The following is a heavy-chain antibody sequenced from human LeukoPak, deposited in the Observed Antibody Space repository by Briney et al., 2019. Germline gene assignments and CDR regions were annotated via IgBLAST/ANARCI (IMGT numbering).Heavy chain of an antibody. J-gene: IGHJ3*02. Sequence: GESLKISCKGSGYSFTSYWIGWVRQMPGKGLEWMGIIYPGDSDTRYSPSFQGQVTISADKSISTAYLQWSSLKASDTAMYYCARQGRGITMVRGVPYGAFDIWGQGTMVTVSS. V-gene: IGHV5-51*01. CDR1: GYSFTSYW. CDR2: IYPGDSDT. D-gene: IGHD3-10*01. CDR3: ARQGRGITMVRGVPYGAFDI.